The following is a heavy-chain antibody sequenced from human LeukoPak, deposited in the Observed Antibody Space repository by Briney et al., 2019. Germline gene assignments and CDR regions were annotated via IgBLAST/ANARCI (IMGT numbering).Heavy chain of an antibody. D-gene: IGHD2-8*01. V-gene: IGHV1-69*13. J-gene: IGHJ6*02. CDR3: ARDCTNGVCYIAAYYYYYGMDV. CDR2: IIPIFGTA. Sequence: ASVKVSCKASGGTFSSYATSWVRQAPGQGLEWMGGIIPIFGTANYAQKFQGRVTITADESTSTAYMELSSLRSEDTAVYYCARDCTNGVCYIAAYYYYYGMDVWGQGTTVTVSS. CDR1: GGTFSSYA.